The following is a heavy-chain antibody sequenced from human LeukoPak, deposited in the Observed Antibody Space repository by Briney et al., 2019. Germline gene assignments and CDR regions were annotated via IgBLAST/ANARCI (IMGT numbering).Heavy chain of an antibody. Sequence: PGGSLRLSCAASGFTFSSYGMHWVRQAPGKGLEWVAFIRHDGDNRYYADSVKGRFTISRDNSKNTLYLQMNSLRPEDTAVYYCAKGVRGTDYSGTYDAFDYWGQGTLVPVSS. CDR2: IRHDGDNR. D-gene: IGHD1-26*01. CDR1: GFTFSSYG. V-gene: IGHV3-30*02. CDR3: AKGVRGTDYSGTYDAFDY. J-gene: IGHJ4*02.